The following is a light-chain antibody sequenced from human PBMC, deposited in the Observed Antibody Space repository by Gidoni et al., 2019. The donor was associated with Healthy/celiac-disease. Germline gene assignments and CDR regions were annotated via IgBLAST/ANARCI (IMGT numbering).Light chain of an antibody. V-gene: IGKV1-33*01. CDR1: QDISNY. Sequence: DIQMTQSPSSLSASVGDRVTITCQASQDISNYLNWYQQKPGKAPKLLIYDASNLETGVPSRSSGSGSGTDFIFTISSLQPEDIATYYCQQYDNLPFGGGTKVEIK. CDR2: DAS. CDR3: QQYDNLP. J-gene: IGKJ4*01.